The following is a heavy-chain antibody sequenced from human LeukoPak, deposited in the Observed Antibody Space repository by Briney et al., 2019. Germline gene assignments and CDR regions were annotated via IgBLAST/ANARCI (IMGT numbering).Heavy chain of an antibody. V-gene: IGHV3-15*01. CDR2: IKSKSDGETT. Sequence: GGSLRLSCAASGFTFSNAWMSWVRQAPGKGLEWAGRIKSKSDGETTDYAAPVKGRFTIPRDDSKNTLYLQMNSLKTDDTAVYYCATDRGRYDISPRRFNYWGQGALVNVSS. D-gene: IGHD3-9*01. CDR1: GFTFSNAW. J-gene: IGHJ4*02. CDR3: ATDRGRYDISPRRFNY.